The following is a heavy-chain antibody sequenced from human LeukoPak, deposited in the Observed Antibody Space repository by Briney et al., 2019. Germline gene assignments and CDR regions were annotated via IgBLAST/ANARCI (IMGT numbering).Heavy chain of an antibody. Sequence: PGRSLRLSCAASGFTFSSYAMHWVRQAPGKGLEWVAVISYDGSNKYYAESVKGRFTISRDNSKNTLNLQMNSLRAGDTAAYYCARDDELDSYYYMDVWGKGTTVTVSS. V-gene: IGHV3-30*01. CDR3: ARDDELDSYYYMDV. J-gene: IGHJ6*03. D-gene: IGHD6-13*01. CDR2: ISYDGSNK. CDR1: GFTFSSYA.